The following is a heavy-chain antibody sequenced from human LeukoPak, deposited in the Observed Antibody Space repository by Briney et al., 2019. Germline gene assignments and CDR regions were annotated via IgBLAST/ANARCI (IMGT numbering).Heavy chain of an antibody. J-gene: IGHJ4*02. CDR3: ARLVRGEGSYYFDY. D-gene: IGHD3-10*01. V-gene: IGHV4-39*07. Sequence: SETLSLTCTVSGDSITTGAYYWGWIRQPPGKGLEWIANIFYSGATFYNPSLTSRVTISVDTSKNQFSLKLSSVTAADTAVYYCARLVRGEGSYYFDYWGQGTLVTVSS. CDR2: IFYSGAT. CDR1: GDSITTGAYY.